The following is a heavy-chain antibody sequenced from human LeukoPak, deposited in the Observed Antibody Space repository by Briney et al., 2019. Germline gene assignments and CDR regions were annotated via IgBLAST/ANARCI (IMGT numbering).Heavy chain of an antibody. CDR3: ASNEFEPFGLNYYYYYMDV. CDR2: INPNSGGT. V-gene: IGHV1-2*02. Sequence: ASAKVSCKASGYTFTGYYMHWVRQAPGQGLEWMGWINPNSGGTNYAQKFQGRVTMTRDTSISTAYMELSRLRSDDTAVYYCASNEFEPFGLNYYYYYMDVWGKGTTVTVSS. D-gene: IGHD3-16*01. CDR1: GYTFTGYY. J-gene: IGHJ6*03.